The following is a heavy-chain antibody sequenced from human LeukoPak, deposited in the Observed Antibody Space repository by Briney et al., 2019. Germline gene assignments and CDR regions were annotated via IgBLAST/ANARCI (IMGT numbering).Heavy chain of an antibody. CDR3: ARGRGCSSTSCYYYYYGMDV. CDR2: INHSGST. V-gene: IGHV4-34*01. CDR1: GGSFSGYY. D-gene: IGHD2-2*01. Sequence: SETLSLTCAVYGGSFSGYYWSWIRQPPGKGLEWIGEINHSGSTNYNPSLESRVTISVDTSKNQFSLKLSSVTAADTAVYYCARGRGCSSTSCYYYYYGMDVWGQGTTVTVSS. J-gene: IGHJ6*02.